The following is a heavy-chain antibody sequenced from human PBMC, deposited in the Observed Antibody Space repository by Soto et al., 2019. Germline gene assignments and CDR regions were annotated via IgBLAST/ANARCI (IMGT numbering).Heavy chain of an antibody. D-gene: IGHD3-3*01. CDR2: ISYDGSNK. J-gene: IGHJ6*02. Sequence: WGSLRLSCAASGFTFSSYGMHWVRQAPGKGLEWLAVISYDGSNKYYADSVKGRFTISSDNSKNTLYLQMNRRRTEDTGVYYCAKDRKKYYDFWSGYFPYYYNGMDVWGQGTTVTVSS. CDR3: AKDRKKYYDFWSGYFPYYYNGMDV. V-gene: IGHV3-30*18. CDR1: GFTFSSYG.